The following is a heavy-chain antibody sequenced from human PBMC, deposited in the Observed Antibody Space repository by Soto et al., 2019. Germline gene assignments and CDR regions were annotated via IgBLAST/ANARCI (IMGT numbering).Heavy chain of an antibody. CDR2: IYWEDDK. J-gene: IGHJ4*02. CDR3: AHSPCTYAAMVPDY. D-gene: IGHD5-18*01. CDR1: GFSLSTSGVG. V-gene: IGHV2-5*02. Sequence: QITLKESGPTLVKPTQTLTLTCTFSGFSLSTSGVGVGWIRQPPGKALEWLALIYWEDDKRYSPSLKSRLTIPKDTSNIQVVLTMTTMDPVETTTYYGAHSPCTYAAMVPDYWGQGTLVTVSS.